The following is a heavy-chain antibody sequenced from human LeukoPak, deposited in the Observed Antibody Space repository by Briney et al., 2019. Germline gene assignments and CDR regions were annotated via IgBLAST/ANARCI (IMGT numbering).Heavy chain of an antibody. J-gene: IGHJ4*02. D-gene: IGHD5-18*01. Sequence: GGSLRLSCAASGFTFSSYAMNWVRQAPGKGLEWVSVISGTGNTTYYADSVKGRFTISRDNSKNTLYLQMHSLRAEDTAVYYCAKGLPAIGDYFDFWGQGTLVTVSS. CDR2: ISGTGNTT. CDR1: GFTFSSYA. V-gene: IGHV3-23*01. CDR3: AKGLPAIGDYFDF.